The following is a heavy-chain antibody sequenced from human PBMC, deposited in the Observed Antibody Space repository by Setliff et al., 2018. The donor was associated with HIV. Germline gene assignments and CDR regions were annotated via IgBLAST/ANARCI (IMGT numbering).Heavy chain of an antibody. V-gene: IGHV3-66*02. CDR3: ARDTNAYYSGTFG. J-gene: IGHJ4*02. D-gene: IGHD3-10*01. CDR2: IYSGGGT. CDR1: GFTVSNNY. Sequence: PGGSLRLSCAASGFTVSNNYMSWVRQAPGKGLECVSVIYSGGGTYYADSVQGRFTISRDNSKNTLYLQMNSLRAADTAVYYCARDTNAYYSGTFGWGQGTLVTVSS.